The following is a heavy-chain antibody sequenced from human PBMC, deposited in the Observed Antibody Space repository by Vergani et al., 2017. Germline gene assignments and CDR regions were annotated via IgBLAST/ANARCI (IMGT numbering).Heavy chain of an antibody. CDR3: ARQNYDFWSGYYPVDNWFYP. CDR2: IYYSGST. V-gene: IGHV4-39*01. J-gene: IGHJ5*02. Sequence: QLQLQESGPGLVKPSETLSLTCTVSGGSISSSSYYWGWIRQPQGKGLEWIGSIYYSGSTYYNPSLKSRVTISVDTSKNQFSLKLSSVTASDTAVYYCARQNYDFWSGYYPVDNWFYPWGQGTLVTVSS. D-gene: IGHD3-3*01. CDR1: GGSISSSSYY.